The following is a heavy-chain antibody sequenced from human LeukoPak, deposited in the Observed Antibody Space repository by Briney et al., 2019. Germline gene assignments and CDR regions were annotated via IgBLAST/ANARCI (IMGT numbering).Heavy chain of an antibody. D-gene: IGHD4-23*01. V-gene: IGHV3-23*01. Sequence: PGGSLRLSCAASGFTFSSYGMSWVRQAPGKGLEWVSAISGSGGSTYYADSVKGRFTISRDNSKNTLYLQMNSLRAEDTAVYYCAKDRDYGGNSGTFDYWGQGTLVTVSS. CDR2: ISGSGGST. J-gene: IGHJ4*02. CDR3: AKDRDYGGNSGTFDY. CDR1: GFTFSSYG.